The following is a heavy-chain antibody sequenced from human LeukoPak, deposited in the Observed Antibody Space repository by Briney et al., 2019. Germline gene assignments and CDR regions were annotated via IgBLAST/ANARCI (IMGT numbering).Heavy chain of an antibody. J-gene: IGHJ4*02. Sequence: SETLSLTCTVSGDSIRSGNYYWTWIRRPAGKGLEWIGHIYTSGTTNYSPSLKSRVTISVDTSKNQFSLKLSSVTAADTAVYYCARRGFGELFDYWGQGTLVTVSS. D-gene: IGHD3-10*01. CDR2: IYTSGTT. V-gene: IGHV4-61*09. CDR3: ARRGFGELFDY. CDR1: GDSIRSGNYY.